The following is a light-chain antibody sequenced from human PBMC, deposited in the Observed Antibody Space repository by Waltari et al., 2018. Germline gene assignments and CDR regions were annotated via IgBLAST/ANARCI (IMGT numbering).Light chain of an antibody. CDR2: DAS. V-gene: IGKV3-11*01. CDR3: QQRSNWIT. CDR1: PSVSSY. Sequence: ELVLTQSPATLSLSPGERATLSCRASPSVSSYLAWYQQKPGQAPRLLIYDASNRATGIPARFSGSGSGTDFTLTISSLEPEDFAVYYCQQRSNWITFGQGSRLEIK. J-gene: IGKJ5*01.